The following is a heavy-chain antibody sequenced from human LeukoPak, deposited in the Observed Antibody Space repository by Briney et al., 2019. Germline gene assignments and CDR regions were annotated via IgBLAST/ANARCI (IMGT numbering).Heavy chain of an antibody. J-gene: IGHJ6*03. CDR1: GGSISSSSYY. D-gene: IGHD3-3*01. V-gene: IGHV4-39*07. Sequence: SETLSLTCTVSGGSISSSSYYWGWIRQPPGKGLEWIGSIYYSGSTYYNPSLKSRVTISVDTSKNQFSLKLSSVTAADTAVYYCARASPYTIFGVVIISYYYYYMDVWGKGTTVTVSS. CDR2: IYYSGST. CDR3: ARASPYTIFGVVIISYYYYYMDV.